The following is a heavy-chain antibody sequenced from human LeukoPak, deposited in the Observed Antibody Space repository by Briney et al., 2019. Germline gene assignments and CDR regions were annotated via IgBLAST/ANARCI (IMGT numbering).Heavy chain of an antibody. CDR1: GYTFTGYY. D-gene: IGHD1-26*01. Sequence: ASVKVSCKASGYTFTGYYMHWVRQAPGQGLEWMGWINPNSGGTNYAQKLQGRVTMTTDTSTSTAYMELRSLRSDDTAVYYCARDLSGSYFRLFDPWGQGTLVTVSS. V-gene: IGHV1-2*02. CDR3: ARDLSGSYFRLFDP. CDR2: INPNSGGT. J-gene: IGHJ5*02.